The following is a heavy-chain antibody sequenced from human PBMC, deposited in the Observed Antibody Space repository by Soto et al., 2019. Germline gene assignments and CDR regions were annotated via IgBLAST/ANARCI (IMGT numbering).Heavy chain of an antibody. V-gene: IGHV4-59*01. J-gene: IGHJ4*02. D-gene: IGHD3-16*01. CDR1: GGSISSYY. CDR3: GRRWVGTFDY. Sequence: NPSETLSLTCTVSGGSISSYYWSWIRQPPGKGLEWIGYIYYSGSTNYNPSLKSRVTISVDTSKNQFSLKLSSVTAADTAVYYCGRRWVGTFDYWGQGTLVTVS. CDR2: IYYSGST.